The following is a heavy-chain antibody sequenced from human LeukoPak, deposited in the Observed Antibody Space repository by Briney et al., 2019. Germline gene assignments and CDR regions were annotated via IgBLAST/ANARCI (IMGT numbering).Heavy chain of an antibody. V-gene: IGHV1-2*02. Sequence: ASVKVSCKASGYSFTAYWIHWVRQAPGQGFEWMGCMNPNSGVTGYAQSFQGRVTMTRDTSISTAYMELNSLRSDDSAVYYCARDPGYLQSDYWGPGTLVSVPS. CDR3: ARDPGYLQSDY. CDR1: GYSFTAYW. J-gene: IGHJ4*01. D-gene: IGHD5-24*01. CDR2: MNPNSGVT.